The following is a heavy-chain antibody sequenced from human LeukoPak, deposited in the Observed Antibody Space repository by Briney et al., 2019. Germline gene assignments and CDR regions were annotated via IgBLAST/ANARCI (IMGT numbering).Heavy chain of an antibody. J-gene: IGHJ4*02. CDR2: INPSGGST. CDR1: GYTFISYG. V-gene: IGHV1-46*01. CDR3: ARDGAGLGFDY. D-gene: IGHD6-19*01. Sequence: ASVKVSCKASGYTFISYGISWVRQAPGQGLEWMGIINPSGGSTSYAQKFQGRVTMTRDTSTSTVYMELSSLRSEDTAVYYCARDGAGLGFDYWGQGTLVTVSS.